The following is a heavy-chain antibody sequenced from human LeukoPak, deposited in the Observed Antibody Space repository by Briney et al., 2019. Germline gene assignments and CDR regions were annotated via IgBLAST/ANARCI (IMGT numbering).Heavy chain of an antibody. CDR3: ARDSVGYSNYEYMDV. Sequence: SETLPLTCAVSGGSISSGTHYWSWIRQPAGEGLEWIGHIYTSGSTNYNPSLKSRVTISVDTSKNQFSLNLSSVTAADTAVYYCARDSVGYSNYEYMDVWGKGTTVTVSS. CDR2: IYTSGST. CDR1: GGSISSGTHY. J-gene: IGHJ6*03. V-gene: IGHV4-61*09. D-gene: IGHD4-11*01.